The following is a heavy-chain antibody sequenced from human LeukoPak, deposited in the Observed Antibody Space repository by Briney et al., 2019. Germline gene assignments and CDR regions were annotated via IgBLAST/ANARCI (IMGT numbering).Heavy chain of an antibody. CDR3: AKDRSSSWYVFDY. J-gene: IGHJ4*02. D-gene: IGHD6-13*01. CDR1: RFTFSSYG. V-gene: IGHV3-30*18. CDR2: ISYDGSNK. Sequence: PGGSLRLSCAASRFTFSSYGMHWVRQAPGKGLEWVALISYDGSNKYYADSVKGRFTISRDNSKNTLYLQMNSLRAEDTAVYYCAKDRSSSWYVFDYWGQGTLVTVSS.